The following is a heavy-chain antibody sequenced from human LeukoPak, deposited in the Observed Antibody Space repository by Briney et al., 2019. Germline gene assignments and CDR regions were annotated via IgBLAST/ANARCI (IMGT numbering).Heavy chain of an antibody. V-gene: IGHV4-39*01. Sequence: SETLSLTCTVSGGSISSSSYYWGWIRQPPGKGLEWIGSIYYSGSTYYNPSLKSRVTISVDTSKNQFSLKLSSVTAADTAVYYCARHGEGAPVVTPGALDYWGQGTLVTVSS. CDR3: ARHGEGAPVVTPGALDY. CDR1: GGSISSSSYY. J-gene: IGHJ4*02. CDR2: IYYSGST. D-gene: IGHD4-23*01.